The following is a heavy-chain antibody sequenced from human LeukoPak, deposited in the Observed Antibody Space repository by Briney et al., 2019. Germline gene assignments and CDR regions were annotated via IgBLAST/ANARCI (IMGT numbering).Heavy chain of an antibody. CDR3: ARDKGGLGRGYYYMDV. J-gene: IGHJ6*03. Sequence: SETLSLTCSVSGGSISTYNYYWGRIRQPPGKGLEWIGSVYYTGSTYHNPSLKSRVTISLDTSKNQFSLKLSSVTAADTAVYYCARDKGGLGRGYYYMDVWGKGTTVTVSS. D-gene: IGHD3/OR15-3a*01. V-gene: IGHV4-39*07. CDR1: GGSISTYNYY. CDR2: VYYTGST.